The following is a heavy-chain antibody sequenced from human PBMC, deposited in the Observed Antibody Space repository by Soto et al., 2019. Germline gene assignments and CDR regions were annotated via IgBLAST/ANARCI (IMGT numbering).Heavy chain of an antibody. CDR3: ARDSMVAATPGSYYYYYMDV. J-gene: IGHJ6*03. D-gene: IGHD2-15*01. Sequence: ASVKVSCKASGYTFTSYDINWVRQATGQGLEWMGWMNPNSGNTGYAQKFQGRVTMTRNTSISTAYMELSSLRSEDTAVYYCARDSMVAATPGSYYYYYMDVWGKGTTVTVSS. CDR1: GYTFTSYD. CDR2: MNPNSGNT. V-gene: IGHV1-8*01.